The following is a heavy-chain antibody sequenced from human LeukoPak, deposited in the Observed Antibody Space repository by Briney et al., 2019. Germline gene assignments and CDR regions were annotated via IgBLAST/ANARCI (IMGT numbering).Heavy chain of an antibody. D-gene: IGHD5-24*01. CDR2: ISYDGSNK. Sequence: GRSLRLSCAASGFTFSSYGMHWVRQAPGEGLEWVAVISYDGSNKYYADSVKGRFTISRDNSKNTLYLQMNSLRAEDTAVYYCARDGYNTRYYFDYWGQGTLVTVSS. CDR3: ARDGYNTRYYFDY. V-gene: IGHV3-30*03. CDR1: GFTFSSYG. J-gene: IGHJ4*02.